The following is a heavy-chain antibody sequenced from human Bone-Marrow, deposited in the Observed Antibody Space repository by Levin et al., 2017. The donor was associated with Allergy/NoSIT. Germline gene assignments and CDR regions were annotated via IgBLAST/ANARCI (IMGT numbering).Heavy chain of an antibody. CDR3: TKGPGFTSYS. CDR1: GFTFSNSD. Sequence: AGGSLRLSCATSGFTFSNSDMTWVRHVPGKGLEWVSSISASGGSRFYADSVRGRFTVSRDNSRDTLFLHMDSLRTDDTAIYYCTKGPGFTSYSWGQGALVTVSS. CDR2: ISASGGSR. D-gene: IGHD2/OR15-2a*01. J-gene: IGHJ4*02. V-gene: IGHV3-23*01.